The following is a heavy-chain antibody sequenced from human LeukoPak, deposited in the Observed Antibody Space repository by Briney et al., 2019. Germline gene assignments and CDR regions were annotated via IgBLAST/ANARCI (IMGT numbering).Heavy chain of an antibody. Sequence: PGGSLRLSCAASGFTFSSYGMHWVRQAPGKGLEWVAVISWDGSNKYYADSVKGRFTISRDNSKNTLDLQMNSLRAEDTAMYYCARGGTSGWYDYFDYWGQGTLVTVSS. J-gene: IGHJ4*02. CDR2: ISWDGSNK. CDR3: ARGGTSGWYDYFDY. CDR1: GFTFSSYG. D-gene: IGHD6-19*01. V-gene: IGHV3-30*03.